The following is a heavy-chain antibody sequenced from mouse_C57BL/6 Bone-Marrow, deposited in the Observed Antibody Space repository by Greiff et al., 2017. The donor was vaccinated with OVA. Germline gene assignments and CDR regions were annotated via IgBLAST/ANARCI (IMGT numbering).Heavy chain of an antibody. J-gene: IGHJ2*01. Sequence: EVQLLESGPELVKPGASVKISCKASGYSFTDYNMHWVKQSTGQSLEWIGVINPNYGTTSYNQKFKGKATLTVEQSTSTAYMQLNRQTAEDSEDYYCALYYDYWGKGTTLTVSA. CDR1: GYSFTDYN. CDR2: INPNYGTT. V-gene: IGHV1-39*01. D-gene: IGHD1-1*01. CDR3: ALYYDY.